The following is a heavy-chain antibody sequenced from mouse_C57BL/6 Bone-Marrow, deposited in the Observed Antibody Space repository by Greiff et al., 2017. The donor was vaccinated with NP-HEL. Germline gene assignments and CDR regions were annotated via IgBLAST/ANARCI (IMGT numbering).Heavy chain of an antibody. V-gene: IGHV1-59*01. CDR1: GYTFTSYW. D-gene: IGHD4-1*01. CDR3: AKGLGLWFAY. CDR2: IDPSDSYT. J-gene: IGHJ3*01. Sequence: VQLQQPGAELVRPGTSVKLSCKASGYTFTSYWMHWVKQRPGQGLEWIGVIDPSDSYTNYNQKFKGKATLTVDTSSSTAYMQLSSLTSEDSAVYYCAKGLGLWFAYWGQGTLVTVSA.